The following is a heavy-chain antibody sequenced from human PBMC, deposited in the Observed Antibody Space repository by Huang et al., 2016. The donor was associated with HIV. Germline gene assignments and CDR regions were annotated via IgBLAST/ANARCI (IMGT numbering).Heavy chain of an antibody. CDR1: GGSFSGYY. J-gene: IGHJ4*02. CDR2: INHIGKT. V-gene: IGHV4-34*01. CDR3: AREKAADSAWYGVYYFDY. Sequence: QVQLRQWGAGLVKPSETLSLTCAVYGGSFSGYYWTWIRPSPGKGLEWIGEINHIGKTNYQPSLKGRVTISKDTAKNQFSLQLTSVAAADTGVYFCAREKAADSAWYGVYYFDYWGEGALVTVTS. D-gene: IGHD6-19*01.